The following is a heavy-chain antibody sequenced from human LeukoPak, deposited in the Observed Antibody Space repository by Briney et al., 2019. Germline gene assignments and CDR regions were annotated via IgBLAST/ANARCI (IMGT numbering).Heavy chain of an antibody. D-gene: IGHD1-26*01. Sequence: SETLSLTCTVSGRSISSYYWNWIRQPPGKGLEWIGYIYYNGSTNYNPSLKSRVTISVDTSKNRFSLKLNSVTAADTAVYYCARRNVGATSTYFGSWGQGTLVTVSS. CDR2: IYYNGST. J-gene: IGHJ4*02. CDR3: ARRNVGATSTYFGS. V-gene: IGHV4-59*01. CDR1: GRSISSYY.